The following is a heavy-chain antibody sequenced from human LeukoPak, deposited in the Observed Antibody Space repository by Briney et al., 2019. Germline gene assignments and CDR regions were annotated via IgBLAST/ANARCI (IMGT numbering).Heavy chain of an antibody. CDR3: ARGWIVVEPAAMDWFDP. V-gene: IGHV4-4*07. CDR2: IYTSGST. D-gene: IGHD2-2*01. CDR1: GGSISSYY. J-gene: IGHJ5*02. Sequence: SETLSLTCTVSGGSISSYYWSWIRQPARKGLEWIGRIYTSGSTTYNPSLKSRVTMSVDTSTNQFSLKLSAVTAADTAVYYWARGWIVVEPAAMDWFDPWGQGTMVSVSS.